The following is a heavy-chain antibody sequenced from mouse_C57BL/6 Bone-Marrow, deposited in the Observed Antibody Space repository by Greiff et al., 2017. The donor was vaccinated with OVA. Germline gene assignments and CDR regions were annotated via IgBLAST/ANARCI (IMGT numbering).Heavy chain of an antibody. D-gene: IGHD1-1*01. V-gene: IGHV1-62-2*01. CDR1: GYTFTEYT. Sequence: VQLVESGAELVKPGASVKLSCKASGYTFTEYTIHWVKQRSGQGLEWIGWFYPGSGSIKYNEKFKDKATLTADKSSSTVYMELSRLTSEDSAVYFCAIHENYYGSSYTYWYFDVWGTGTTVTVSS. J-gene: IGHJ1*03. CDR3: AIHENYYGSSYTYWYFDV. CDR2: FYPGSGSI.